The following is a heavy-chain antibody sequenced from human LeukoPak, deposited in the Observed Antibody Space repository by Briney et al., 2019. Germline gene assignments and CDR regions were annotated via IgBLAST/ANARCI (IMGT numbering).Heavy chain of an antibody. CDR3: AAYYGSGNDLDY. J-gene: IGHJ4*02. D-gene: IGHD3-10*01. Sequence: ASVKVSCKVSGYTLTELSMHWVRQAPGKGLEWMGGFDPEDGETIYAQKFQGRVTMTEDTSTDTAYMELSSLRSEDTAVCYCAAYYGSGNDLDYWGQGTLVTVSS. V-gene: IGHV1-24*01. CDR2: FDPEDGET. CDR1: GYTLTELS.